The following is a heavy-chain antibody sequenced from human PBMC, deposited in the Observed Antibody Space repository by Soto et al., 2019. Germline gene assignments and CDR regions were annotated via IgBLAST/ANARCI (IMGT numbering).Heavy chain of an antibody. CDR1: GYTFTSYG. J-gene: IGHJ4*02. D-gene: IGHD3-3*01. CDR3: ARVASPSGYDFWSGYTNDY. V-gene: IGHV1-18*01. CDR2: ISAYNGNT. Sequence: ASVKVSCKASGYTFTSYGISWVRQAPGQGLEWMGWISAYNGNTNYAQKLQGRVTMTTDTSTSTAYMELRSLRSDDTAVYYCARVASPSGYDFWSGYTNDYWGQATLVTVSS.